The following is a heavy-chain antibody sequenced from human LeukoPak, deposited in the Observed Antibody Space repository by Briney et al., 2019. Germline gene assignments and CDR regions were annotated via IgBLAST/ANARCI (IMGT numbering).Heavy chain of an antibody. CDR3: ARASSGEQWLVNKVASWFDP. CDR1: DDSISSSNYY. J-gene: IGHJ5*02. D-gene: IGHD6-19*01. V-gene: IGHV4-61*01. CDR2: IYYSGST. Sequence: MPSETLSLTCTVSDDSISSSNYYWSWIRQPPGKGLEWIGYIYYSGSTNYNPSLKSRVTISVDTSKNQFSLKLSSVTAADTAVYYCARASSGEQWLVNKVASWFDPWGQGTLVTVSS.